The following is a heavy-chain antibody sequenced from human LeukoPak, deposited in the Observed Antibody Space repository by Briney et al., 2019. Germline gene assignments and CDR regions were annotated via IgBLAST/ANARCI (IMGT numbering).Heavy chain of an antibody. V-gene: IGHV1-18*01. J-gene: IGHJ3*02. D-gene: IGHD2-2*02. CDR2: ISGYNGNT. Sequence: ASVKVSCKASGYTFTSYGISWVRQAPGQGLEWMAWISGYNGNTNYAQKFHGRVTVSRDTSTSTAYMELSSLRSDDTAVYFCARGMSGYTEDPFDIWGQGTVVTVSS. CDR3: ARGMSGYTEDPFDI. CDR1: GYTFTSYG.